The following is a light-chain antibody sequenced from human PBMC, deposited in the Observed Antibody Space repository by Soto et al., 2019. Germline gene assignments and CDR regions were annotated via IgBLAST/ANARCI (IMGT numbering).Light chain of an antibody. CDR2: DAS. V-gene: IGKV3-11*01. J-gene: IGKJ4*01. Sequence: EIVLTQTPATLSLSPGERATLSCRASQSVSWYLAWYQQKPGQAPRLLIYDASNRATGIPPRFSGSGSGTDFTLTITSVEPEDFAVDYCHQRSNWPSTFGGGTKVEIK. CDR1: QSVSWY. CDR3: HQRSNWPST.